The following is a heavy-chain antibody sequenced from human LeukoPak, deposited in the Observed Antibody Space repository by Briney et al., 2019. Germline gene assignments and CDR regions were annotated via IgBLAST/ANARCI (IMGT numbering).Heavy chain of an antibody. CDR1: GYTFTNYH. Sequence: ASVKVSCKASGYTFTNYHINWVRQASGQGLEWMTWINPDTGDKGYARKFQDRVTITTDTSISTAYMELSSLSSEDTAVYFCARTTSMTASGYNYWGQGTLVTVSS. CDR3: ARTTSMTASGYNY. CDR2: INPDTGDK. V-gene: IGHV1-8*03. D-gene: IGHD2-21*02. J-gene: IGHJ4*02.